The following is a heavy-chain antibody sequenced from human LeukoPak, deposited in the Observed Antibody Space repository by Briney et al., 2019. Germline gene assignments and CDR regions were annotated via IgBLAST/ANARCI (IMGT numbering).Heavy chain of an antibody. CDR1: GGTFSSYA. CDR3: ARSSYCSGGSCYSRWFDP. V-gene: IGHV1-69*06. J-gene: IGHJ5*02. D-gene: IGHD2-15*01. CDR2: IIPIFGTA. Sequence: ASVKVSCKASGGTFSSYAISWARQAPGQGLEWMGGIIPIFGTANYAQKFQGRVTITADKSTSTAYMELSSLRSEDTAVYYCARSSYCSGGSCYSRWFDPWGQGTLVTVSS.